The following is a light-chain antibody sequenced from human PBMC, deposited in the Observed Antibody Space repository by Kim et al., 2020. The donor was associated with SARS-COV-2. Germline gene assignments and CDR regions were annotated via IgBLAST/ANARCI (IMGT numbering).Light chain of an antibody. CDR1: QSVDLY. Sequence: LSLSPGERATLSCRASQSVDLYLAWYQQKPGQAPRLLIRGASSRAIGIPDRFSGSGSGTDFTLTITRLEPEDFAVYYCQQYAGQVTFGPGTKLEI. CDR3: QQYAGQVT. V-gene: IGKV3-20*01. J-gene: IGKJ2*01. CDR2: GAS.